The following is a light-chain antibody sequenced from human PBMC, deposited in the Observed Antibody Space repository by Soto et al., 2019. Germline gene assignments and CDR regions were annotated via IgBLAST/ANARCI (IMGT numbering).Light chain of an antibody. CDR2: DAS. V-gene: IGKV3-11*01. Sequence: EIVLTQSPATLSLSPGERATLSCRASQSIDNYLAWYQQKPGQAPRLLLYDASNRATGIPAMFSGSGSGADFTLTISSLEPEYFAYYYCQHRSNWPLTFGRGTKVQIK. CDR3: QHRSNWPLT. J-gene: IGKJ4*01. CDR1: QSIDNY.